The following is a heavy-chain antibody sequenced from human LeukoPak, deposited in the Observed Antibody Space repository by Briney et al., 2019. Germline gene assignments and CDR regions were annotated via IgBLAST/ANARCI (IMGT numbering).Heavy chain of an antibody. V-gene: IGHV3-30*03. CDR1: GFTFSSYG. Sequence: GGSLRLSCAASGFTFSSYGMHWVRQAPGKGLEWVAVISYDGSNKYYADSVKGRFTISRDNSKNTLYLQMNSLRAEDTAVYYCARDLSGWYPSSEVFQHWGQGTLVTVSS. CDR3: ARDLSGWYPSSEVFQH. J-gene: IGHJ1*01. CDR2: ISYDGSNK. D-gene: IGHD6-19*01.